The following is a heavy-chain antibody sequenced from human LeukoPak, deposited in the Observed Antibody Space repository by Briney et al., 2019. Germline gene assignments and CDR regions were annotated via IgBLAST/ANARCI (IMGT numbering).Heavy chain of an antibody. D-gene: IGHD1-14*01. CDR1: GGSISSYY. J-gene: IGHJ6*03. CDR2: IYHSGST. CDR3: ARVLTELSYYYYMDV. V-gene: IGHV4-59*01. Sequence: SETLSLTCTVSGGSISSYYWSWIRQPPGKGLEWIGYIYHSGSTNYNPSLKSRVTISVDTSKNQFSLKLSSVTAADTAVYYCARVLTELSYYYYMDVWGKGTTATVSS.